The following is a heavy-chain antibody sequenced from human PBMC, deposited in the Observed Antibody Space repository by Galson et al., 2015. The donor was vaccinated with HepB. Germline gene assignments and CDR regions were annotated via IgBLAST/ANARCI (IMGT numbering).Heavy chain of an antibody. Sequence: LRLSCAASGFTFSSYSMNWVRQAPGKGLEWVSSISSSSSYIYYADSVKGRFTISRDNAKNSLYLQMNSLRAEDTAVYYCVRDLRGWLVRRGGGYFDYWGQGTLVTVSS. CDR3: VRDLRGWLVRRGGGYFDY. CDR2: ISSSSSYI. V-gene: IGHV3-21*01. D-gene: IGHD6-19*01. CDR1: GFTFSSYS. J-gene: IGHJ4*02.